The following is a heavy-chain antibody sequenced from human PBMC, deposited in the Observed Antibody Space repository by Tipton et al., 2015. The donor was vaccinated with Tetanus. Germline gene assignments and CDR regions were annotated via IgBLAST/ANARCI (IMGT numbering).Heavy chain of an antibody. CDR2: IDYLGHT. CDR1: GVSITSGRHH. CDR3: ARDRGVRGGYYYYHGMDV. J-gene: IGHJ6*02. V-gene: IGHV4-31*03. Sequence: TLSLTCTVSGVSITSGRHHWSWIRQLPGKGLEWIGYIDYLGHTFYNPSLRSRVTISVDTSQKQISLKVNSVTAADTAVYYCARDRGVRGGYYYYHGMDVWGQGTTVTVSS. D-gene: IGHD3-10*01.